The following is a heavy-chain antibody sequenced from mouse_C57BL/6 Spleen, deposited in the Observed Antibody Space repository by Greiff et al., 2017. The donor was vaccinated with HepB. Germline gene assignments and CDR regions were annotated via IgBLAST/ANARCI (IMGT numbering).Heavy chain of an antibody. CDR2: ISSGSSTI. CDR1: GFTFSDYG. Sequence: EVNLVESGGGLVKPGGSLKLSCAASGFTFSDYGMHWVRQAPEKGLEWVAYISSGSSTIYYADTVKGRFTISRDNAKNTLFLQMTSLRSEDTAMYYCARKERGGWFAYWGQGTLVTVSA. CDR3: ARKERGGWFAY. V-gene: IGHV5-17*01. J-gene: IGHJ3*01.